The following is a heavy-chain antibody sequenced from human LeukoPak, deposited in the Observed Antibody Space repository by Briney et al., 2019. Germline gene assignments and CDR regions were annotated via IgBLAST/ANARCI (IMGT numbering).Heavy chain of an antibody. V-gene: IGHV1-2*02. J-gene: IGHJ4*02. CDR1: GYTFTGYY. D-gene: IGHD4-17*01. Sequence: ASVKVSCKASGYTFTGYYMHWVRQAPGQGLEWMGWINPNSGGTNYAQKFQGRVTMTRDTSISTAYMDLSRLRSDDTAVYYCARVFKTTPGNYFDYWGQGTLVTVSS. CDR2: INPNSGGT. CDR3: ARVFKTTPGNYFDY.